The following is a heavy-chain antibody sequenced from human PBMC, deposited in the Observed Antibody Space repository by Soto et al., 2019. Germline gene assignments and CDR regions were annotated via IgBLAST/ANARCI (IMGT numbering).Heavy chain of an antibody. J-gene: IGHJ6*02. CDR2: ISGSGSTA. Sequence: QVQLVESGGGLVKPGGALRLSCGSSGFSFSDYYMSWMRQAPGKGLEWGSLISGSGSTAPYADSVKGRFTVSRDNAKNSLYLQMTSLRAEDSAVYYCVRDGSVRRMDVWGQGTTVTVSS. V-gene: IGHV3-11*01. CDR3: VRDGSVRRMDV. D-gene: IGHD3-10*01. CDR1: GFSFSDYY.